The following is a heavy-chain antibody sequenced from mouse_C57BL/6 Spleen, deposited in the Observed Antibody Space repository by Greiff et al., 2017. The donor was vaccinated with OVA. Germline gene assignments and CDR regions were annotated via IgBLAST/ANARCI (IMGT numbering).Heavy chain of an antibody. J-gene: IGHJ2*01. CDR1: GYTFTSYW. V-gene: IGHV1-50*01. CDR3: ARSAQRDFDY. Sequence: QVQLQQPGAELVKPGASVKLSCKASGYTFTSYWMQWVKQRPGQGLEWIGEIDPSDSYTNYNQKFKGKATLTVDTSSSTAYMQLSSLTSEDSAVYYCARSAQRDFDYWGQGTTLTVSS. D-gene: IGHD3-2*02. CDR2: IDPSDSYT.